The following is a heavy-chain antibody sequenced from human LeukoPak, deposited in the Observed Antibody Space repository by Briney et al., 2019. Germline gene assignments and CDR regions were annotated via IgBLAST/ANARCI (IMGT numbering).Heavy chain of an antibody. CDR3: ARGLGGLIYPGSPGGYYFDY. J-gene: IGHJ4*02. CDR2: INHSGST. Sequence: SETLSLTCAVYGGSFSGYYWSWIRQPPGKGLEWIGEINHSGSTNYNPSLKSRVTISVDTSKNQFSLKLSSVTAWDTSVYYCARGLGGLIYPGSPGGYYFDYWGKEPLVTVSS. D-gene: IGHD3-16*01. V-gene: IGHV4-34*01. CDR1: GGSFSGYY.